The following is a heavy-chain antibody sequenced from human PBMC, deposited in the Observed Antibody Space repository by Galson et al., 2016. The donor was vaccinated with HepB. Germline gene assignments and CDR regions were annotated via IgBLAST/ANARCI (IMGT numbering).Heavy chain of an antibody. V-gene: IGHV3-7*01. Sequence: SLRLSCAASGFTFSSYWMSWVRQAPGKGLEWVANVKQDGSEKHYVDSVKGRFTISRDNAKNSLYLQMNSLRAEDTALYYCSRDTGLHYFDYGGQGSLVPVS. D-gene: IGHD3-16*01. CDR2: VKQDGSEK. CDR3: SRDTGLHYFDY. J-gene: IGHJ4*02. CDR1: GFTFSSYW.